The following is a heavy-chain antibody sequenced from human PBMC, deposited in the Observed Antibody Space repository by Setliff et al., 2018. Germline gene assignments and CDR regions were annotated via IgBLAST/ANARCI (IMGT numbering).Heavy chain of an antibody. D-gene: IGHD3-16*01. J-gene: IGHJ4*02. CDR1: GGPINNFRDY. V-gene: IGHV4-39*07. CDR3: ARYPSKLPELGIYGWIDY. CDR2: VYYTGIT. Sequence: SETLSLTCNVSGGPINNFRDYWGWIRQAPGKGLEWIGNVYYTGITYYNPSLKSRVTMSVDTSKNQFSLKLASVTAADTAVYYCARYPSKLPELGIYGWIDYWGLGTLGTVS.